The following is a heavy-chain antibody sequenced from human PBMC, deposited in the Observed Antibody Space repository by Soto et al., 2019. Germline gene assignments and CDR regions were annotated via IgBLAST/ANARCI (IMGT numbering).Heavy chain of an antibody. CDR1: GFTFSSYA. D-gene: IGHD3-22*01. J-gene: IGHJ4*02. Sequence: LRLSCAASGFTFSSYAMSWVRQAPGKGLEWVSAISGSGGSTYYADSVKGRFTISRDNSKNTLYLQMNSLRAEDTAVYYCAKDRPEYYYDSNGYYGPRVFDYWGQGTLVTVSS. V-gene: IGHV3-23*01. CDR2: ISGSGGST. CDR3: AKDRPEYYYDSNGYYGPRVFDY.